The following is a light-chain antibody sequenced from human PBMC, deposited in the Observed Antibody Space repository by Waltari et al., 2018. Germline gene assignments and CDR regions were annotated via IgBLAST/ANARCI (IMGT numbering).Light chain of an antibody. J-gene: IGKJ1*01. CDR2: WAS. CDR1: QSVLYSSNSQNY. Sequence: DIVMTHSPDSLAVSLGERATIHCKSSQSVLYSSNSQNYLAWYQQKPGQPPKLLIYWASTRESGVPDRFSGSESGTDFTLTISSLQAEDVAVYYCQQYYSTPWTFGQGTKVEIK. V-gene: IGKV4-1*01. CDR3: QQYYSTPWT.